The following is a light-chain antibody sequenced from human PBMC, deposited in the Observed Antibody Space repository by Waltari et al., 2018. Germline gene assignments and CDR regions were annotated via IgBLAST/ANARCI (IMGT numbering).Light chain of an antibody. CDR1: QSLSGF. CDR2: DSF. V-gene: IGKV3-11*01. CDR3: QQRTNWPPWT. J-gene: IGKJ1*01. Sequence: CRASQSLSGFLAWYQQKPGQAPRLLIYDSFNRATSIPARFSGSGSETDFTLTISSLEPEDSAVYYCQQRTNWPPWTFGQGTKVEVK.